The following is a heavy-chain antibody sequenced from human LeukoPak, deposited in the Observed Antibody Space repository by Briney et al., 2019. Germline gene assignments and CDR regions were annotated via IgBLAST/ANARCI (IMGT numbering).Heavy chain of an antibody. Sequence: GESLQISCSGSGYSFFTYWIAWVRQLPGKGLEWMGIIYPGDSDTRYSPSFQGQVTISADKSISTAYLQWSSLKASDTAMYYCARYHRYGDLTLDYWGQGTLVTVSS. CDR1: GYSFFTYW. CDR2: IYPGDSDT. V-gene: IGHV5-51*01. J-gene: IGHJ4*02. CDR3: ARYHRYGDLTLDY. D-gene: IGHD4-17*01.